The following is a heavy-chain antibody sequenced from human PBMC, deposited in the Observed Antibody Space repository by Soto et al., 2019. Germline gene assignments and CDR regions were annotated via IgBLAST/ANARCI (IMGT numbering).Heavy chain of an antibody. CDR3: ARDGYCSSTSCDTGYYYYGMDV. J-gene: IGHJ6*02. CDR1: GYTFTSYG. Sequence: ASVKVSCKASGYTFTSYGISWVRQAPGQGLEWMGWISAYNGNTNYAQKLQGRVTMTTDTSTSTAYMELRSLRSDDTAVYYCARDGYCSSTSCDTGYYYYGMDVWGQGTTVTVS. D-gene: IGHD2-2*02. CDR2: ISAYNGNT. V-gene: IGHV1-18*01.